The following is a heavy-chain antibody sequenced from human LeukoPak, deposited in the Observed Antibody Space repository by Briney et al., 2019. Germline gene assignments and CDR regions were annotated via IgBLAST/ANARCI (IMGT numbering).Heavy chain of an antibody. CDR1: GFTFSSYS. CDR2: ISSSSSTI. V-gene: IGHV3-48*01. Sequence: PGGSLRLSCAASGFTFSSYSMNWVRQAPGKGLEWVSYISSSSSTIYYADSVKGRFTISRDSAKNSLYLQMNSLRAEDTAVYYCARNPYEEVWSGRRAFDPWGQGTLVTVSS. J-gene: IGHJ5*02. CDR3: ARNPYEEVWSGRRAFDP. D-gene: IGHD3-3*01.